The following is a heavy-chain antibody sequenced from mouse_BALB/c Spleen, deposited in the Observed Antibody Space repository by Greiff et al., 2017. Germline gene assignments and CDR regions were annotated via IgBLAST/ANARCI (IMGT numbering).Heavy chain of an antibody. J-gene: IGHJ3*01. D-gene: IGHD1-1*01. Sequence: VKLKQSGPGLVQPSQSLSITCTVSGFSLTSYGVHWVRQSPGKGLEWLGVIWSGGSTDYNAAFISRLSISKDNSKSQVFFKMNSLQANDTAIYYCAAKTTVVPFAYWGQGTLVTVSA. CDR3: AAKTTVVPFAY. V-gene: IGHV2-2*02. CDR2: IWSGGST. CDR1: GFSLTSYG.